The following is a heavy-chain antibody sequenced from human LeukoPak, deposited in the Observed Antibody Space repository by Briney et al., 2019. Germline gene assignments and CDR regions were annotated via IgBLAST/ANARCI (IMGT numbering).Heavy chain of an antibody. V-gene: IGHV4-38-2*02. CDR2: IYHGGNT. J-gene: IGHJ4*02. D-gene: IGHD2-2*01. CDR3: ARGVPAATRRPFDY. CDR1: GYSISSGYY. Sequence: SKTLSLTCTVSGYSISSGYYWGWIRQPPGKGLEWIGSIYHGGNTYYNPSLKSRVAISVDTSKNQFSLKLSSVTAADTAVYYCARGVPAATRRPFDYWGQGTLVTVSS.